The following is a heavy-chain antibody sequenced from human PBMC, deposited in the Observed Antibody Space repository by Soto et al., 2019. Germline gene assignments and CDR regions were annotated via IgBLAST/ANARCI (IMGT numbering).Heavy chain of an antibody. CDR3: ARDPRQDCSGETCYYS. CDR2: IIPIFGTT. D-gene: IGHD2-15*01. Sequence: QVQLVQSAAEVKKPGYSVKVSCKASGGTLSSYVISWVRQAPGQGLEWMGGIIPIFGTTTYGEKFQGRVTITADESTSTTYMELSSLKSEDTAVYYCARDPRQDCSGETCYYSWGQGTLVTVSS. CDR1: GGTLSSYV. V-gene: IGHV1-69*01. J-gene: IGHJ4*02.